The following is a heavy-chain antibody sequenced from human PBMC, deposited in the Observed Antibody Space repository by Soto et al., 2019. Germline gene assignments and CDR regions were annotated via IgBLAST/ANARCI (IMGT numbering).Heavy chain of an antibody. Sequence: GASVKVSCKASGYMFTGFYLHWVRQAPGQGLEWMGWINPNNGVTTYAKNFQGRVTMTRDSSISTAYMELSSLRSDDTAVYYCATDERDDCSSINCHYFDHWGQGTLVTVSS. CDR2: INPNNGVT. CDR3: ATDERDDCSSINCHYFDH. V-gene: IGHV1-2*02. CDR1: GYMFTGFY. D-gene: IGHD2-2*01. J-gene: IGHJ4*02.